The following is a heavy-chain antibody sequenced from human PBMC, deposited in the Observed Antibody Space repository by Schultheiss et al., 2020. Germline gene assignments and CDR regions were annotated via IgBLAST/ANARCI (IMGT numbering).Heavy chain of an antibody. CDR1: GFTFSSYE. CDR2: ISTSGTTV. Sequence: SCAASGFTFSSYEMNWVRQAPGKGLEWVSYISTSGTTVYYADSVKGRFTISRDNAKSSLYLQMNSLRAEDTAVYYCARDPDYYYGSSDYSAFDIWGQGTMVTVSS. V-gene: IGHV3-48*03. J-gene: IGHJ3*02. D-gene: IGHD3-22*01. CDR3: ARDPDYYYGSSDYSAFDI.